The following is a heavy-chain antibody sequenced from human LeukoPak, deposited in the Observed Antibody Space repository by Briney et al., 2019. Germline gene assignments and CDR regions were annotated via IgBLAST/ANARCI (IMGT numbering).Heavy chain of an antibody. J-gene: IGHJ3*02. CDR3: AKDESNARAFDI. CDR1: GFSFSSYS. CDR2: ISSSSSDI. V-gene: IGHV3-21*04. Sequence: GGSLRLSCAASGFSFSSYSMNWVRQAPGKGLEWVSCISSSSSDIYYADSVKGRFTISRDNAKNSLYLQMNSLRAEDTAVYYCAKDESNARAFDIWGQGTMVTVSS.